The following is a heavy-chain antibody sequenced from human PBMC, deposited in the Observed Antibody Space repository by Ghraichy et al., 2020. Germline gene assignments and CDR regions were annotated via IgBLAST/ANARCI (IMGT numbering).Heavy chain of an antibody. CDR2: ISYDGSNK. CDR3: ANLRYCSSTSCYAGNQGDMDV. V-gene: IGHV3-30*18. D-gene: IGHD2-2*01. Sequence: GGSLRLSCAASGFTFSSYGMHWVRQAPGKGLEWVAVISYDGSNKYYADFVKGRFTISRDNSKNTLYLQMNSLRAEDTAVYYCANLRYCSSTSCYAGNQGDMDVWGKGTTVTVYS. CDR1: GFTFSSYG. J-gene: IGHJ6*03.